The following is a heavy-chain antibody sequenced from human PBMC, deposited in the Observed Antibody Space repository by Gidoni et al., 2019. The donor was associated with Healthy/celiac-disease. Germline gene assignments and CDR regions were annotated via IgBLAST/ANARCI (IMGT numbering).Heavy chain of an antibody. CDR3: ARAAVVGWGTLYYFDY. CDR2: INTNSGGT. V-gene: IGHV1-2*02. D-gene: IGHD2-2*01. CDR1: GYTFTGYY. J-gene: IGHJ4*02. Sequence: QVQLVQSGAEVKKPGASVKVSCKASGYTFTGYYMHWVRQAPGQGLEWMGGINTNSGGTNYAQKFQVRVTMTRDTSISTAYMELSRLRSDDTAVYYCARAAVVGWGTLYYFDYWGQGTLVTVSS.